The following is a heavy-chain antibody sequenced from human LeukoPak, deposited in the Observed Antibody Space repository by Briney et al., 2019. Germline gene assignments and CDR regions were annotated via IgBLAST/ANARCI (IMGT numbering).Heavy chain of an antibody. Sequence: ASVKVSCKASGYTFTSYGISWVRQAPGQGLEWMGWISAYNGNTNYAQKLQGRVTMTTDTSTSTAYMELRSLRSDDTAVYYCARAGITAMGYYYYYMDVWGKGTTVTVSS. CDR1: GYTFTSYG. CDR3: ARAGITAMGYYYYYMDV. CDR2: ISAYNGNT. J-gene: IGHJ6*03. V-gene: IGHV1-18*01. D-gene: IGHD5-18*01.